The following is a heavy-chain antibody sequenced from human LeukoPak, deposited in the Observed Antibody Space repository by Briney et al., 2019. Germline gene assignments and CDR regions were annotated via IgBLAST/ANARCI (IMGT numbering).Heavy chain of an antibody. CDR1: GFTFTSSA. CDR2: IVVGSGNT. J-gene: IGHJ3*02. V-gene: IGHV1-58*02. CDR3: AREGSHDYGGYDDAFDI. D-gene: IGHD4-17*01. Sequence: GTSVKVSCKASGFTFTSSAMQWVRQARGQRLEWIGWIVVGSGNTNYAQKFQERVTITRDMSTSTAYMELSSLRSEDTAVYYCAREGSHDYGGYDDAFDIWGQGTMVTVSS.